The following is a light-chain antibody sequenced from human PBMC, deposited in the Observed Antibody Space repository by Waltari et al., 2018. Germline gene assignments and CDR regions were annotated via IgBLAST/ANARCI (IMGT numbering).Light chain of an antibody. Sequence: QSVLTQPPSTSGSPGQRVTIFCSGSNSNIGNDAVYWYQQLPGSAPQLLIYRTDRRPSGVPERFSGSKSGTSASLAISGLRSEDEGDYCATWDTILSGPLFGGGTKLTVL. CDR2: RTD. V-gene: IGLV1-47*01. CDR1: NSNIGNDA. CDR3: ATWDTILSGPL. J-gene: IGLJ2*01.